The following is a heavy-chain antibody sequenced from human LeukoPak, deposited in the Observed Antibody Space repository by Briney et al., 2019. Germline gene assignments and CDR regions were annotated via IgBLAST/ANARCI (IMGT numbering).Heavy chain of an antibody. J-gene: IGHJ6*02. CDR3: ARGRYRDYGYYYGMDV. CDR2: ISSNGGST. V-gene: IGHV3-64*01. CDR1: GFTFSRYA. Sequence: VGSLRLSCAASGFTFSRYAVHWVRQAPGKGLEYDSAISSNGGSTYYANSVKGRFTISRDNSKNTLYLQMGSLRAEDMAVYYCARGRYRDYGYYYGMDVWGQGTTVTVSS. D-gene: IGHD1-1*01.